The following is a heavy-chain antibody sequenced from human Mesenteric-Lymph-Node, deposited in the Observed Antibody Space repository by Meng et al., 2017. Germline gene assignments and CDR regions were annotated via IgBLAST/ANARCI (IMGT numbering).Heavy chain of an antibody. J-gene: IGHJ5*02. CDR2: IYHGVNI. CDR1: GDSITSGDYS. V-gene: IGHV4-30-2*01. CDR3: VRDTRRGGGWFDP. Sequence: QFKLQEYGSGLVRPSPTLSLTCAVSGDSITSGDYSWTWIRQPPGKGLEWIGYIYHGVNIYYTPSLRSRVTISVDKSRNQFSLKLTSVSAADTAVYYCVRDTRRGGGWFDPWGQGTLVTVSS. D-gene: IGHD2-15*01.